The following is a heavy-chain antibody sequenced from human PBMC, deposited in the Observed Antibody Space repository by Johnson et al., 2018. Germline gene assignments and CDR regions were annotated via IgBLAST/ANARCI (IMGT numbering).Heavy chain of an antibody. D-gene: IGHD1-26*01. J-gene: IGHJ2*01. CDR3: ATVRGSYLGYLYFDR. V-gene: IGHV1-24*01. Sequence: QVQLVQSGAEVKKPGASVKVSCKVSGYTLTELSMHWVRQAPGKGLEWMGGFDPEDGETIYAQKFQGRVTMTEDTSTGTAYMELSRLGSEDTGVYYCATVRGSYLGYLYFDRWGRGTLVTVSS. CDR2: FDPEDGET. CDR1: GYTLTELS.